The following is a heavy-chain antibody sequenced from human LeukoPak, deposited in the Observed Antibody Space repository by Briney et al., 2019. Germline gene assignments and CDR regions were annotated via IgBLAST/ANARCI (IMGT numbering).Heavy chain of an antibody. Sequence: GGSLRLSCAASGFTFSSYSMNWVRQAPGKGLEWVSYISSSSSTIYYADSVKGRFTISRDNTKNSLYLQMNSLRAEDTAVYYCAREEAGFDYWGQGTLVTVSS. CDR1: GFTFSSYS. V-gene: IGHV3-48*04. CDR3: AREEAGFDY. J-gene: IGHJ4*02. D-gene: IGHD6-19*01. CDR2: ISSSSSTI.